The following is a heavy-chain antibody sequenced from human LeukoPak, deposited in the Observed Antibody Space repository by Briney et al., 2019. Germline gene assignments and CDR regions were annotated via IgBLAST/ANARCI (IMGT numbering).Heavy chain of an antibody. Sequence: GGSLRLSCAASGFIFNNYAMSSVRQAPGKGLEWVSSISTTGSTTYYADSVRGRFTISRDNSQNTLSLQMYSLSAADTAVYSWATYDLWTTYYTFQYWGQGTLGSVSS. CDR2: ISTTGSTT. CDR3: ATYDLWTTYYTFQY. V-gene: IGHV3-23*01. J-gene: IGHJ4*02. D-gene: IGHD3-3*01. CDR1: GFIFNNYA.